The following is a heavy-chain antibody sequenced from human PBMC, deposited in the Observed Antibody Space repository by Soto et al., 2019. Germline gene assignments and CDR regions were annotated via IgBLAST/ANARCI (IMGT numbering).Heavy chain of an antibody. J-gene: IGHJ6*01. V-gene: IGHV4-39*01. CDR1: GGSISSSSYY. CDR2: IYYSGST. CDR3: AASSIAARLGYYGMGV. D-gene: IGHD6-6*01. Sequence: SETLSLTCTVSGGSISSSSYYWGWIRXPPGKGLEWIGSIYYSGSTYYNPSLKSRVTISVDTSKNQFSLKLSSVTAADTAVHYCAASSIAARLGYYGMGVWGQGTTVTVYS.